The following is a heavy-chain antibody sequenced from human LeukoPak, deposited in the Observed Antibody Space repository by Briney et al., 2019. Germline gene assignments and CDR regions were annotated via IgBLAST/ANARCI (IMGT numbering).Heavy chain of an antibody. D-gene: IGHD1-1*01. CDR3: ARDRIWNDAGHDPFDI. V-gene: IGHV4-4*07. Sequence: SETLSLTCNVSGASISSYYWSWIRQPAGKGLEWIGRIYTSANTNYDPSFKSRATISTDRSKNQFSLNLPSVTAADTAVYYCARDRIWNDAGHDPFDIWGQGTMVTVSS. CDR1: GASISSYY. CDR2: IYTSANT. J-gene: IGHJ3*02.